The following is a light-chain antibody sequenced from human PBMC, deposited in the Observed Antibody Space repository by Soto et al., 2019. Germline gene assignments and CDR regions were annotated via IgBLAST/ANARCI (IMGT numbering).Light chain of an antibody. CDR1: QSVSSNK. CDR2: AAS. V-gene: IGKV3-20*01. CDR3: QDYGTSWT. Sequence: ETVSTQSPATVSLSPVVRATLSCWASQSVSSNKLAWYQQKPGQAPRLLIYAASSRATGIPDRFSGSGSGTDFTLTINRLEPEDFAVYYCQDYGTSWTFGQGTKVDIK. J-gene: IGKJ1*01.